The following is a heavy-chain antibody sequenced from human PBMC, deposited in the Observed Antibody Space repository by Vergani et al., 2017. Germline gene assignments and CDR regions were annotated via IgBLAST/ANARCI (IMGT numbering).Heavy chain of an antibody. D-gene: IGHD2-8*02. Sequence: QVQLVQSGAEVKKPGASVKVSCKASGYTFTSYGISWVRQAPGQGLEWMGWISAYNGNTNYAQKLQGRVTMTTDTSTSTAYMELRSLRSDDTAVYYCARDCLRTRHWGCGAFDYWGQGTLVTVSS. CDR2: ISAYNGNT. V-gene: IGHV1-18*04. J-gene: IGHJ4*02. CDR3: ARDCLRTRHWGCGAFDY. CDR1: GYTFTSYG.